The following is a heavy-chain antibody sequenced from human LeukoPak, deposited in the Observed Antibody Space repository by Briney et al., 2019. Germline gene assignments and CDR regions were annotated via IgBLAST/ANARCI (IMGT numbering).Heavy chain of an antibody. D-gene: IGHD3/OR15-3a*01. V-gene: IGHV3-7*01. CDR1: GFSIHQSS. J-gene: IGHJ3*01. CDR3: AKFGLPYSIDL. CDR2: IRPDGSAV. Sequence: GGSLRLSCKASGFSIHQSSMSWVRQAPVKGLEWVASIRPDGSAVFYVDSVKGRFTFSRDNAKNSLDLQMNSLRAEDTAPYYCAKFGLPYSIDLWGQGTMVTVSS.